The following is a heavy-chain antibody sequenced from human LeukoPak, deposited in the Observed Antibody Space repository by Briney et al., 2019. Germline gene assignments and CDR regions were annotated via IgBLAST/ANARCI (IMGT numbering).Heavy chain of an antibody. CDR3: RSEGSRADDVDI. Sequence: SETLSLTCTVSGGSISSYYWSWIRKPAGKGLEWSGRIYTSGSTNYNPSLKSRATMSVDTSKNPFSLKLSSVTDEDTAEYYCRSEGSRADDVDIWGQETMVSVSS. J-gene: IGHJ3*02. V-gene: IGHV4-4*07. CDR2: IYTSGST. CDR1: GGSISSYY.